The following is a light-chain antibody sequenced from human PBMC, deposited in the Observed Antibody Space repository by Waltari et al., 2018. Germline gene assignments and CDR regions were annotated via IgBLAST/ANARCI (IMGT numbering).Light chain of an antibody. Sequence: DIQMTQSPSTLSASVGDRVTITCRASQSISSWLAWYQQKPGKAPKLLIYDASSLESGVPSRFSGSGSGTEFTLTISSLQPDDFATYYCQQYNFYQFTFGPGTKVDIK. J-gene: IGKJ3*01. V-gene: IGKV1-5*01. CDR1: QSISSW. CDR2: DAS. CDR3: QQYNFYQFT.